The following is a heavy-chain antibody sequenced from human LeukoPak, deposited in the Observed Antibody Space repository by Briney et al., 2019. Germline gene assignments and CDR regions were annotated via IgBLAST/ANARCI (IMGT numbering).Heavy chain of an antibody. J-gene: IGHJ4*02. V-gene: IGHV1-2*06. CDR2: INPNSGGT. D-gene: IGHD6-19*01. CDR1: GYTFTGYY. Sequence: ASVKVSCKASGYTFTGYYMHWVRQAPGQGLEWMGRINPNSGGTNYAQKFQGRVTMTRDTSISTAYMELSRLRSDDTAVYYCARELVAVAGSGDHDYWGQGTLVTVSS. CDR3: ARELVAVAGSGDHDY.